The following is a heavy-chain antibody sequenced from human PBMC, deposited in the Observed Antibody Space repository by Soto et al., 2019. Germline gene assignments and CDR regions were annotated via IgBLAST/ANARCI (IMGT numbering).Heavy chain of an antibody. J-gene: IGHJ5*02. CDR1: GGSISSFTYY. D-gene: IGHD3-10*01. V-gene: IGHV4-39*01. CDR2: VYYNENT. CDR3: ARRERYYGSPGWFDP. Sequence: SETLSLTCSVSGGSISSFTYYWGWIRQPPGKGLEWIGTVYYNENTYYNPSLKSRVTITVDTAKNQFSLNLRSVTAADTAMYFCARRERYYGSPGWFDPYGPRTLITVSS.